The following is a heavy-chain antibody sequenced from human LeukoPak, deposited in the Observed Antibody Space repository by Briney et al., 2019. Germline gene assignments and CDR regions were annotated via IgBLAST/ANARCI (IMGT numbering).Heavy chain of an antibody. CDR2: FYISGST. J-gene: IGHJ3*02. CDR3: ARDPYQDAFYI. Sequence: KPSETLSLTCTVSGGSISSYYWSWIRQPAGKGLEWIGRFYISGSTNFNPSLKSRVTMSVDTSKNQFSLKLSSVPAADTAVYYCARDPYQDAFYIWGQGTLVTVSS. V-gene: IGHV4-4*07. CDR1: GGSISSYY. D-gene: IGHD2-2*01.